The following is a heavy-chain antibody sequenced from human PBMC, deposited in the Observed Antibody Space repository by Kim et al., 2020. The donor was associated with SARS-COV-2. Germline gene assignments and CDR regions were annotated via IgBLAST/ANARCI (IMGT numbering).Heavy chain of an antibody. CDR2: T. CDR3: ARSASGGKEFEY. J-gene: IGHJ4*02. Sequence: TAYAQEFQGRVMMTRAPSTSTVSMELSSLTSEDTAVFYCARSASGGKEFEYWGQGTLVTVSS. D-gene: IGHD3-10*01. V-gene: IGHV1-46*01.